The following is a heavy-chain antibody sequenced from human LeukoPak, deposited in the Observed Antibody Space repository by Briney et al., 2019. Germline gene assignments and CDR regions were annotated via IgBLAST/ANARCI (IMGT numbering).Heavy chain of an antibody. Sequence: SETLSLTCSVSGASINSGTYYWGWVRQPPGKGLEWIGTFSYSGNIYYNPSLKSRVTISVDTSKNQFSLKLSSVTAADTAVYYCAREADDFWSGYYVAYNWFDPWGQGTLVTVSS. V-gene: IGHV4-39*07. D-gene: IGHD3-3*01. J-gene: IGHJ5*02. CDR1: GASINSGTYY. CDR3: AREADDFWSGYYVAYNWFDP. CDR2: FSYSGNI.